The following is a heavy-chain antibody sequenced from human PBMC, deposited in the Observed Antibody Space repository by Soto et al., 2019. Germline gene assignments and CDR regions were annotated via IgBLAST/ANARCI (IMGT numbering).Heavy chain of an antibody. CDR3: TKKDYFAAGIYHLDY. V-gene: IGHV1-3*01. J-gene: IGHJ4*02. CDR1: GETFNTSP. Sequence: APVEVCWEASGETFNTSPLHSARQAPGQRLEWRGGINPANDDPGRSQRFQGRVPFTSDTSATTAYMELSSLTSEDTAVFYFTKKDYFAAGIYHLDYWGQGTLVPVSS. CDR2: INPANDDP. D-gene: IGHD3-10*01.